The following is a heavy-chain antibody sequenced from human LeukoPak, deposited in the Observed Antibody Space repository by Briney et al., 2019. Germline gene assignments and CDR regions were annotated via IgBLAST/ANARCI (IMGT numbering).Heavy chain of an antibody. D-gene: IGHD3-10*01. J-gene: IGHJ5*02. CDR1: GYTFTSYD. CDR2: MNPNSGNT. V-gene: IGHV1-8*01. Sequence: ASVKVSCKASGYTFTSYDINWVRQDTGQGLEWMGWMNPNSGNTGYAQKFQGRVTMTRNTSISTAYMELSSLRSEDTAVYYCARGSGNSNWFDPWGQGTLVTVSS. CDR3: ARGSGNSNWFDP.